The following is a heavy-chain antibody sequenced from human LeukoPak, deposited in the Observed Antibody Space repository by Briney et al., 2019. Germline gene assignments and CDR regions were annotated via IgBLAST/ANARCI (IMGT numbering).Heavy chain of an antibody. CDR3: ARGLHRRCSGGICYQPFDY. Sequence: GGSLRLSCAASGITSTNAWLTWVRQAPGKGLEWVGRVKTKGDGGAADYAAPVKGRFTISRDDSTKTLYLQMNSLRAEDSAVYYCARGLHRRCSGGICYQPFDYWGQGTLVTVSS. V-gene: IGHV3-15*01. J-gene: IGHJ4*02. D-gene: IGHD2-15*01. CDR1: GITSTNAW. CDR2: VKTKGDGGAA.